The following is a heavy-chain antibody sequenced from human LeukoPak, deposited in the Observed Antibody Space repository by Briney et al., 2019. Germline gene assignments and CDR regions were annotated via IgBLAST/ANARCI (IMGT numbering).Heavy chain of an antibody. CDR2: IYYSGST. V-gene: IGHV4-61*01. CDR1: GGSVGSNNYY. D-gene: IGHD3-16*01. Sequence: SETLSLTCTVSGGSVGSNNYYWSWIRQPPGKGLEWIGYIYYSGSTNYNPSLKSRVTISVDTSKNQFSLKLSSVTAADKAVYYCARGSVAPFGYYYGMDVWGQGTTVTVSS. CDR3: ARGSVAPFGYYYGMDV. J-gene: IGHJ6*02.